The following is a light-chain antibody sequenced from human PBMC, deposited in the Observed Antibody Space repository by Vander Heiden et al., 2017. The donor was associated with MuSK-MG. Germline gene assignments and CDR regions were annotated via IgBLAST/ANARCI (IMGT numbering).Light chain of an antibody. CDR3: QQYTNWPLK. V-gene: IGKV3-15*01. CDR2: GGS. CDR1: ANVNYH. Sequence: EIVMTQSPGTLSVSPGERVTLSCRTSANVNYHLAWYQQKPGQAPRLLICGGSTRATATPARFSGSGCGTEVTLSISSLQSEDFAIYYCQQYTNWPLKFGGGTKVEIK. J-gene: IGKJ4*02.